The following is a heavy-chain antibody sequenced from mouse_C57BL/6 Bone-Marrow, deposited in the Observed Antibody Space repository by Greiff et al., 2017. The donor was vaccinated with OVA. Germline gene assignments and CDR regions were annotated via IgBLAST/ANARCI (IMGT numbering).Heavy chain of an antibody. V-gene: IGHV3-6*01. J-gene: IGHJ2*01. CDR2: ISYDGSN. CDR1: GYSITSGYY. D-gene: IGHD1-1*01. CDR3: AREGPGLANLYGSYYFDY. Sequence: DVQLQESGPGLVKPSQSLSLTCSVTGYSITSGYYWNWIRQFPGNKLEWMGYISYDGSNNYNPSLKNRISITRDTSKNQFFLKLNSVTTEDTATYYCAREGPGLANLYGSYYFDYWGQGTTLTVSS.